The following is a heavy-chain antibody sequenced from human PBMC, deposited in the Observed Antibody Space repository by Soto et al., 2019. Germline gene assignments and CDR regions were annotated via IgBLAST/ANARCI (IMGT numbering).Heavy chain of an antibody. CDR1: GFTFSSYG. D-gene: IGHD3-3*01. CDR2: ISYDGSNK. J-gene: IGHJ6*03. CDR3: AKDNFWTPHRDYYYYYYMDV. Sequence: GGSLRLPCAASGFTFSSYGMHWVRQAPGKGLEWVAVISYDGSNKYYADSVKGRFTISRDNSKNTLYLQMNSLRAEDTAVYYCAKDNFWTPHRDYYYYYYMDVWGKGTTVTVSS. V-gene: IGHV3-30*18.